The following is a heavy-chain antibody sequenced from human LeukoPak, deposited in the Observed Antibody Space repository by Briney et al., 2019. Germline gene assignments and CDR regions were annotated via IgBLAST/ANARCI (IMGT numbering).Heavy chain of an antibody. Sequence: PGGSLRLSCAASGFTFSSYAMHWVRQAPGKGLEWVAVISYDGSNKYYADSVKGRFTISRDNSKNTLYLQMNSLRAEDTAVYYCAKEGTNWGLVYWGQGTLVTVSS. D-gene: IGHD7-27*01. CDR2: ISYDGSNK. V-gene: IGHV3-30-3*01. CDR3: AKEGTNWGLVY. CDR1: GFTFSSYA. J-gene: IGHJ4*02.